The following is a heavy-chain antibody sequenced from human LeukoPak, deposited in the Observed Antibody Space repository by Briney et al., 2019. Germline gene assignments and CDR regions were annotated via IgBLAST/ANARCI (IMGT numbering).Heavy chain of an antibody. CDR2: VSIGGSFI. J-gene: IGHJ2*01. CDR1: GFTFSSYG. Sequence: GGSLRLSCAASGFTFSSYGMNWVRQAPGKGLEWVSFVSIGGSFIYYADSVKGRITISRDDAKNSLYLEMNSLTAEDTAEYYCARNKINTVTTGWYFDLWGRGTLVSVSS. V-gene: IGHV3-21*01. D-gene: IGHD4-17*01. CDR3: ARNKINTVTTGWYFDL.